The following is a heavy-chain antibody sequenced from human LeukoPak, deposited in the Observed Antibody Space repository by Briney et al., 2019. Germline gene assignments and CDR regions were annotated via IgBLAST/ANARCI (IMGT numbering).Heavy chain of an antibody. D-gene: IGHD2-8*01. V-gene: IGHV4-59*01. CDR3: ARREAVTKRYYFDY. Sequence: SETLSLTCTVSGGSISSYYWSWIRQPPGKGLEWIGYISYSGNTNYNPSIKSRATISLDTSKNQFSLKLTSVTPADTAVYYCARREAVTKRYYFDYWGQGTLVTVS. CDR2: ISYSGNT. CDR1: GGSISSYY. J-gene: IGHJ4*02.